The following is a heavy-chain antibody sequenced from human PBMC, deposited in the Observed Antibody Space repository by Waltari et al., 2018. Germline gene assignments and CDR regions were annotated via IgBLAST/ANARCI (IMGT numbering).Heavy chain of an antibody. CDR1: GFRVSCCE. Sequence: EVLLVESGGSLVQPGGSLRLSCAGSGFRVSCCEMNWVRQAPGKGLEWLSYISSSGQTIYYRDSVKGRFTISRDNAENSLFLQMSSLRVEDSAVYYCAREPRFRQSGMDVWGQGTTVTVSS. D-gene: IGHD2-21*01. CDR2: ISSSGQTI. CDR3: AREPRFRQSGMDV. J-gene: IGHJ6*02. V-gene: IGHV3-48*03.